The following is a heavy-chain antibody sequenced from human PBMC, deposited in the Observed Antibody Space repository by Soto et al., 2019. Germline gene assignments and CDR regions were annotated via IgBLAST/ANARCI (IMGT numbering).Heavy chain of an antibody. J-gene: IGHJ3*01. Sequence: QLSLVESGGGVVQPGRSLRISCAASGFDFRGYGMHWVRQAPGEGLEWVALIWYDETNRYYGDSVKGRFTISRDNSKYTLYLQLPSLRVEDAAVYYCARERWGSGQAFGVWGQGTMVNVSS. CDR3: ARERWGSGQAFGV. CDR1: GFDFRGYG. V-gene: IGHV3-33*01. D-gene: IGHD3-10*01. CDR2: IWYDETNR.